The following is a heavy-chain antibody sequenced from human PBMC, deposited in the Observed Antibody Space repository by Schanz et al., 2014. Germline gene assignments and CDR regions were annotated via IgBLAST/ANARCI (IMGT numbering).Heavy chain of an antibody. CDR1: GFNFNNFA. CDR3: ARFDSSGYFFDN. J-gene: IGHJ4*02. Sequence: EVQLLESGGGLVQPGGSLRLSCAASGFNFNNFAMTWVRQAPGKGLEWIIVISGSGGSTYYADSVRGRFTMSRDNSKNTVHRQMSSLRAEDTAVYYGARFDSSGYFFDNWGQGTLVTVSS. CDR2: ISGSGGST. D-gene: IGHD3-22*01. V-gene: IGHV3-23*01.